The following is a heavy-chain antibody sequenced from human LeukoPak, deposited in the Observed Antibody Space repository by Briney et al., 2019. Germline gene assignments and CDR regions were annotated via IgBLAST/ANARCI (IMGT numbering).Heavy chain of an antibody. Sequence: PGGSLRLSCAASGFTVSSNYMSWVRQAPGKGLEWVSVIYSGGSTYYADSVKGRFTISRDNSKNTLYLQMNSLRAEDTAVYYCARGNPDIVVVPAAKGMDVWGQGTTVTVSS. CDR2: IYSGGST. J-gene: IGHJ6*02. D-gene: IGHD2-2*01. CDR1: GFTVSSNY. V-gene: IGHV3-53*01. CDR3: ARGNPDIVVVPAAKGMDV.